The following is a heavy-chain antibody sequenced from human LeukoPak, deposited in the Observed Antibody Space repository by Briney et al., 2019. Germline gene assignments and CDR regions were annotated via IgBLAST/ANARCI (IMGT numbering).Heavy chain of an antibody. Sequence: GGSLRLSCAASGFTFSSYEMNWVRRAPGKGLEWVSYISSSGSTIYYADSVKGRFTISRDNAKNSLYLQMNSLRAEDTAVYYCARGHIVVLTAPDNWGQGTLVTVSS. CDR1: GFTFSSYE. V-gene: IGHV3-48*03. CDR2: ISSSGSTI. CDR3: ARGHIVVLTAPDN. D-gene: IGHD2-21*02. J-gene: IGHJ4*02.